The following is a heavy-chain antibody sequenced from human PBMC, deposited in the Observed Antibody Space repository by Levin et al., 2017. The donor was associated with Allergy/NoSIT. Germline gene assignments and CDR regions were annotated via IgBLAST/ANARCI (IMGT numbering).Heavy chain of an antibody. CDR3: TTDSVVTAPLNAFES. V-gene: IGHV3-15*01. CDR1: GFTFSNAW. J-gene: IGHJ3*02. D-gene: IGHD4-23*01. CDR2: LRSKSAGGTA. Sequence: GGSLRLSCVASGFTFSNAWMNWVRQAPGKRLEWVARLRSKSAGGTAEYAEPVKARFTTSRDDSKNRLYLQMNSLTAEDTAVYYCTTDSVVTAPLNAFESWGQGTMVTVSS.